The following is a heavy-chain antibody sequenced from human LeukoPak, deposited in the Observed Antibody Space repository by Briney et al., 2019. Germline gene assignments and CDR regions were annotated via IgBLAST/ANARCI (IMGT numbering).Heavy chain of an antibody. J-gene: IGHJ6*02. CDR3: ARHRPQNYDTTNDLYYYYGMDV. Sequence: SVKVSCKASGGTXSSYAISWVRQAPGQGLEWMGRIIPILGIANYAQKFQGRVTITADKSTSTAYMELSSLRSEDTAVYYCARHRPQNYDTTNDLYYYYGMDVWGQGTTVTVSS. V-gene: IGHV1-69*04. D-gene: IGHD3-9*01. CDR2: IIPILGIA. CDR1: GGTXSSYA.